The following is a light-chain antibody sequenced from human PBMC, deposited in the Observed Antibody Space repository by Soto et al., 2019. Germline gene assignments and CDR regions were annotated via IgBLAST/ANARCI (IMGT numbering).Light chain of an antibody. V-gene: IGLV2-14*01. CDR2: EVS. CDR1: TSDVGNYKY. CDR3: QSYDNSLRGWV. J-gene: IGLJ3*02. Sequence: QSALTQPASVSGSPGQSITISCTGTTSDVGNYKYVSWYQQFRGKAPKLMIYEVSSRPSGVSDRFSGSKSGTSASLAITGLQTEDEAHYYCQSYDNSLRGWVFGGGTKVTVL.